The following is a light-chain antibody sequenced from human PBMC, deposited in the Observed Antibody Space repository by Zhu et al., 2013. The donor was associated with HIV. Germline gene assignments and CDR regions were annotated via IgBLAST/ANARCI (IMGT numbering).Light chain of an antibody. CDR1: STDIGGYNY. CDR2: DVN. CDR3: SSYTSSSTLVV. V-gene: IGLV2-14*03. J-gene: IGLJ2*01. Sequence: QSALTQPASVSGSPGQSITLSCTGTSTDIGGYNYVSWYRQHPGKAPKLIMYDVNNRPSGVSNRFSGSKSGNTASLTISGLQAEDEADYYCSSYTSSSTLVVFGGGTKLTVL.